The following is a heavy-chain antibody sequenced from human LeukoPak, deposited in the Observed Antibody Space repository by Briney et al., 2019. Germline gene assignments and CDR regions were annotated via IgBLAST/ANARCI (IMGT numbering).Heavy chain of an antibody. CDR3: ARGRTDDYGDYFDY. Sequence: PGGSLRLSCAASGFTFSSYAMHWVRQAPGKGLEWVAVISYDGSNKYYADSVKGRFTISRDNSKNTLYLQMNSLRAEDTAVYYCARGRTDDYGDYFDYWGQGTLVTVSS. CDR1: GFTFSSYA. CDR2: ISYDGSNK. V-gene: IGHV3-30*14. D-gene: IGHD4-17*01. J-gene: IGHJ4*02.